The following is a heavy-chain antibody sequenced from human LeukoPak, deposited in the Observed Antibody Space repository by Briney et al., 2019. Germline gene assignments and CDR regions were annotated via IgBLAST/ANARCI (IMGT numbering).Heavy chain of an antibody. CDR1: GDSISSTNW. J-gene: IGHJ2*01. CDR3: ASGHSSGWYFDL. D-gene: IGHD6-19*01. CDR2: VHLDGST. V-gene: IGHV4-4*02. Sequence: PSGTLSLTCGVSGDSISSTNWWTWVRQPPGKGLEWIGEVHLDGSTNYNPSLKGRVTMSVDTSKKQFSLKLSSVTAADTAVYYCASGHSSGWYFDLWGRGTLVTVSS.